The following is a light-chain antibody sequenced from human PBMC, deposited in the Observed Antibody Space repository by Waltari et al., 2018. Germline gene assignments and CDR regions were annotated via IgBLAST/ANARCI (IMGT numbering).Light chain of an antibody. CDR2: DAA. CDR3: QQRSIWPLT. J-gene: IGKJ4*01. Sequence: EIVLTQSPATLSLSPGERATLSCRSSQSISRYLGWYQQKPGQAPRLLIYDAANRATCIPARFSGSGYGTDFTLTISSLEPEDFALYYCQQRSIWPLTFGGGTKVEI. CDR1: QSISRY. V-gene: IGKV3-11*01.